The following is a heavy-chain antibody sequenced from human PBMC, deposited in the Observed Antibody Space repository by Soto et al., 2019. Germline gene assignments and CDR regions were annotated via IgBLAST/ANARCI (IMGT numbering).Heavy chain of an antibody. V-gene: IGHV3-9*01. CDR3: AKDIDDYGDYVSYFDY. Sequence: PGXSLRLSCAASGFTLSSYSLNWFRQAPVKGLEWVSGISWNSGSIGYADSVKGRFTISRDNAKNSLYLQMNSLRAEDTALYYCAKDIDDYGDYVSYFDYWGQGTLVTVSS. CDR2: ISWNSGSI. CDR1: GFTLSSYS. J-gene: IGHJ4*02. D-gene: IGHD4-17*01.